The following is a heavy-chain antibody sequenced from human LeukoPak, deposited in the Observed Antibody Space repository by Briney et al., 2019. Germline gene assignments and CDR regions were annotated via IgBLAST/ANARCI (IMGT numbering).Heavy chain of an antibody. CDR3: ARMLGGVIDKGGDY. CDR1: GGSISSSFYY. CDR2: IYSGGST. Sequence: PSETLSLTCTVSGGSISSSFYYWGWVRQAPGKGLEWVSVIYSGGSTYYADSVKGRFTISRDNSKNTLYLQMNSLRAEDTAVYYCARMLGGVIDKGGDYWGQGTLVTVSS. V-gene: IGHV3-53*01. J-gene: IGHJ4*02. D-gene: IGHD3-16*02.